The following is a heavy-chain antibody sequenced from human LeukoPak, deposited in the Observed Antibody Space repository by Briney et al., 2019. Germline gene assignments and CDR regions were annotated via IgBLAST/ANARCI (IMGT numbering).Heavy chain of an antibody. CDR2: IWYDGSNK. D-gene: IGHD3-10*01. CDR3: ARGPVAYYYDSGTGGMDV. J-gene: IGHJ6*04. V-gene: IGHV3-33*01. Sequence: GGSLRLSCAASGFTFSSYGMHWVRQAPGKGLEWVAVIWYDGSNKYYADSVKGRFTISRDNSKNTLYLQMNSLRAEDTAVYYCARGPVAYYYDSGTGGMDVWGKGTTVTVSS. CDR1: GFTFSSYG.